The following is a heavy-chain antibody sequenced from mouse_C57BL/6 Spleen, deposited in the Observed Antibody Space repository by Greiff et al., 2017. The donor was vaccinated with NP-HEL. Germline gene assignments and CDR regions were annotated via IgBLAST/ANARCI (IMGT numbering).Heavy chain of an antibody. CDR3: ARLRRSPAGAMDY. CDR2: IDPSDSET. J-gene: IGHJ4*01. D-gene: IGHD1-1*01. Sequence: QVQLQQSGAELVRPGSSVKLSCKASGYTFTSYWMHWVKQRPIQGLEWIGNIDPSDSETHYNQKFKDKATLTVDKSSSTAYMQLSSLTSEDSAVYYCARLRRSPAGAMDYWGQGTSVTVSS. CDR1: GYTFTSYW. V-gene: IGHV1-52*01.